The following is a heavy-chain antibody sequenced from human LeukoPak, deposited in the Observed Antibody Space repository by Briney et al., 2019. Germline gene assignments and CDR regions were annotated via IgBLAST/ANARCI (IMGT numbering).Heavy chain of an antibody. J-gene: IGHJ6*02. CDR2: ISSSSSYI. V-gene: IGHV3-21*01. Sequence: GGSLRLSCAASGFTFSSYSMNWVRQAPGKGLEWVSSISSSSSYIYYADSVKGRFTISRDNAKNSLYLQMNSLRAEDTAVYYCASNAYGAQTPTDVWGQGTTVNVSS. D-gene: IGHD4-17*01. CDR1: GFTFSSYS. CDR3: ASNAYGAQTPTDV.